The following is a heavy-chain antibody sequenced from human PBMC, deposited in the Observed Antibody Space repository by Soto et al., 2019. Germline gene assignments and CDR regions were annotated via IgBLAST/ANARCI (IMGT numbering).Heavy chain of an antibody. Sequence: SETLSLTCSVSGASIRSYYWSWIRQPPGKGLEWIGNIYYSGSTNYNPSLKSRVSISVDTSKNQFSLKLSSVTAADTAGYYCERNNSFDAWGPGTMVTVS. V-gene: IGHV4-59*01. CDR1: GASIRSYY. CDR2: IYYSGST. CDR3: ERNNSFDA. J-gene: IGHJ4*02.